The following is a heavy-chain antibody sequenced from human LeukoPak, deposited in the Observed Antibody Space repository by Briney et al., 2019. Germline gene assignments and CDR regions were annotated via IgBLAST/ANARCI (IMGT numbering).Heavy chain of an antibody. V-gene: IGHV1-24*01. D-gene: IGHD3-22*01. J-gene: IGHJ3*02. CDR1: GYTLTELS. Sequence: ASVKVSCKVSGYTLTELSMHWVRQAPGKGLEWMGGFDPEDGETIYAQKFQGRVTITADKSTSTAYMELSSLRSEDTAVYYCARDQGSSGYYAFDIWGQGTMVTVSS. CDR3: ARDQGSSGYYAFDI. CDR2: FDPEDGET.